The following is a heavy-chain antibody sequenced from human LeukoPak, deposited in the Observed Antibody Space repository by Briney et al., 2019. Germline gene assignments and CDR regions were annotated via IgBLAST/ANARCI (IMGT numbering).Heavy chain of an antibody. V-gene: IGHV1-2*06. Sequence: ASVKVSCRASGYTFTGSYIHWVRQAPGQGPEWMGRINPNSGVTIYAQKFQGRVTLTRDTSITTAYMELSSLRSDDTAVYYCARTDGVDYWGQGTLVTVSS. J-gene: IGHJ4*02. CDR2: INPNSGVT. D-gene: IGHD4-17*01. CDR3: ARTDGVDY. CDR1: GYTFTGSY.